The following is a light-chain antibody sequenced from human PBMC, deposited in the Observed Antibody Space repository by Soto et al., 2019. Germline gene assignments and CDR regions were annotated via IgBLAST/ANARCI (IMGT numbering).Light chain of an antibody. V-gene: IGLV1-40*01. Sequence: QSVLTQPPSVSGAPGQRVTISCAGTSSNIGAGYGVHWYQQLPGRAPKLLIHNYVNRPSGVPDRFSGSKSDTSASLAITGLQGDDEGDYYCQSYDSHLSGSLFGGGTKVTVL. CDR3: QSYDSHLSGSL. CDR1: SSNIGAGYG. J-gene: IGLJ2*01. CDR2: NYV.